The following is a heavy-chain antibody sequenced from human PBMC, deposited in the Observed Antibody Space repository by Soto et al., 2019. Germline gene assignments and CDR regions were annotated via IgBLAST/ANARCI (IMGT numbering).Heavy chain of an antibody. V-gene: IGHV3-7*01. CDR2: IKQDGSEK. D-gene: IGHD5-12*01. CDR1: GFTFSSYW. CDR3: ARIYSGYDWRHDY. Sequence: GGSLRLSCAASGFTFSSYWMSWVRQAPGKGLEWVANIKQDGSEKYYVDSVKGRFTISRDNAKNSLYLQMNSLRAEDTAVYYCARIYSGYDWRHDYWGQGTLVTVSS. J-gene: IGHJ4*02.